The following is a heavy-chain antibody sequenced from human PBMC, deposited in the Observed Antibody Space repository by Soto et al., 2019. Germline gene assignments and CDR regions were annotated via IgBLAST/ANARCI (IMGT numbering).Heavy chain of an antibody. CDR3: AYSTGWYRHDV. Sequence: QVQLQESGPGLVKPSGTLSLTCAVSGDSISNSRWWTWVRQPPGKGLEWIGDIFHSGDTNYNPSLKSRVFISVDKSQNQCSLKVSSVTAADTAVYYCAYSTGWYRHDVCGQGTLVTVSS. V-gene: IGHV4-4*02. CDR1: GDSISNSRW. D-gene: IGHD6-19*01. CDR2: IFHSGDT. J-gene: IGHJ3*01.